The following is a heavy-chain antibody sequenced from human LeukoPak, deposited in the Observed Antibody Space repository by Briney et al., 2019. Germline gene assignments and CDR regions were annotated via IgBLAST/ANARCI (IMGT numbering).Heavy chain of an antibody. J-gene: IGHJ4*02. Sequence: GGSLRLSCAASGFTFSTYSMNWVRQAPGKGLEWVSSTSSSSGYIYYADSVKGRFTISRDNAKNSLYLQMNSLRAEDTAVYYCARDLEVAAAPDFWGQGTLVTVSS. CDR1: GFTFSTYS. CDR3: ARDLEVAAAPDF. D-gene: IGHD2-15*01. CDR2: TSSSSGYI. V-gene: IGHV3-21*01.